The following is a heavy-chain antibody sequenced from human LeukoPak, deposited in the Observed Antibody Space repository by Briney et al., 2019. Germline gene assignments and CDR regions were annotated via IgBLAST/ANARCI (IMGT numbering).Heavy chain of an antibody. CDR2: IRSKANSYAT. D-gene: IGHD4-17*01. V-gene: IGHV3-73*01. J-gene: IGHJ4*02. CDR3: TRQDDYASDY. CDR1: GFTFRGSA. Sequence: GGSLRLSCAASGFTFRGSAMQWVRQASGKELEWVGRIRSKANSYATAYAASVKGMFTISRDDSKNTAYLQMNSLKTEDTAVYYCTRQDDYASDYWGQGTLVTVSS.